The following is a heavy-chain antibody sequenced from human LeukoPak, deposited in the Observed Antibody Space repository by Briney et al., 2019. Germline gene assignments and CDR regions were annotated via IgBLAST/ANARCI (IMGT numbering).Heavy chain of an antibody. CDR2: IWYDGSNK. CDR1: GFTFSSYG. J-gene: IGHJ4*02. CDR3: ARDEYYYDSSGYPY. V-gene: IGHV3-33*01. Sequence: PGRSLRLSCAASGFTFSSYGMHWVRQAPGKGLEWVAVIWYDGSNKYYADSVKGRFTISRDNSKNTLYLQMNSLRAEDTAVYYCARDEYYYDSSGYPYWGQGTLVTVSS. D-gene: IGHD3-22*01.